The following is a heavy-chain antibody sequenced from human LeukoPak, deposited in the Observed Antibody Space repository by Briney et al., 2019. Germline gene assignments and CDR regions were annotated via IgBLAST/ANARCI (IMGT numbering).Heavy chain of an antibody. V-gene: IGHV1-2*02. CDR1: VYTFTEYY. D-gene: IGHD3-10*01. CDR3: ARDVRWLKSGWGSGTYYAPYFDY. CDR2: INPNSGGT. J-gene: IGHJ4*02. Sequence: ASVNVSCKPSVYTFTEYYMHWVRQAPGQGLEWMGWINPNSGGTNYAQKFQGRVTMTRDTSISTAYMELSSLRSDDTAVYYCARDVRWLKSGWGSGTYYAPYFDYWGQGTLVTVSS.